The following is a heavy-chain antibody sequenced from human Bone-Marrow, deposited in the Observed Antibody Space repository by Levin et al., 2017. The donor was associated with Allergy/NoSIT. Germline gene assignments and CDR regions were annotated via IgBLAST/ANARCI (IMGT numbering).Heavy chain of an antibody. CDR3: ARDGDYYGSGTIPFDS. D-gene: IGHD3-10*01. J-gene: IGHJ4*02. Sequence: EASVKVSCKASGGTFSSYAINWVRQAPGQGLEWMGGIIPIFDTAIYAQKFEGRVTITADESTTTAYMELSSLRSEDTAMYYCARDGDYYGSGTIPFDSWGQGTLVTVSS. V-gene: IGHV1-69*13. CDR1: GGTFSSYA. CDR2: IIPIFDTA.